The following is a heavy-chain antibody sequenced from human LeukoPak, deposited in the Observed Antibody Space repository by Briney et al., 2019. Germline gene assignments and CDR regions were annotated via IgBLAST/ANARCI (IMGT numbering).Heavy chain of an antibody. CDR2: INPNSGGT. V-gene: IGHV1-2*04. Sequence: GASVKVSCKASGYTFTSYYMHWVRQAPGQGLEWMGWINPNSGGTNYAQKFQGWVTMTRDTSISTAYMELSRLRSDDTAVYYCARDGVGATEFYYYYGMDVWGQGTTVTVSS. D-gene: IGHD1-26*01. CDR3: ARDGVGATEFYYYYGMDV. CDR1: GYTFTSYY. J-gene: IGHJ6*02.